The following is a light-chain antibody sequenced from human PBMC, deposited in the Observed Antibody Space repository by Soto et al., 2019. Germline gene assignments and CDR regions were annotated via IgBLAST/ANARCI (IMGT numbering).Light chain of an antibody. CDR1: QSIGNS. V-gene: IGKV3-11*01. CDR2: DVS. CDR3: QQRGAWPLT. Sequence: EIVLTQSPATLSLSPGERATLSCRASQSIGNSLAWYQQKPGQAPRLLIWDVSNRATGIPARFSGSGSGTDFTLTISSLEPEDFVLYYCQQRGAWPLTFGGGTRVEIK. J-gene: IGKJ4*01.